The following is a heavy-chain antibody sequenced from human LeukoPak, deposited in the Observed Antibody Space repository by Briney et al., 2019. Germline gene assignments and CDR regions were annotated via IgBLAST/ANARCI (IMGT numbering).Heavy chain of an antibody. V-gene: IGHV4-34*01. CDR3: ARGYKFPGMRYNWNDLLRFDY. D-gene: IGHD1-1*01. CDR2: INHSGST. CDR1: GGSFSGYF. Sequence: KASETLSLTCAVYGGSFSGYFWSWIRQPPGKGLEWIGEINHSGSTNYNPSLKSRVTISVDTSKNQFSLKLSSVTAADTAVYYCARGYKFPGMRYNWNDLLRFDYWGQGTLVTVSS. J-gene: IGHJ4*02.